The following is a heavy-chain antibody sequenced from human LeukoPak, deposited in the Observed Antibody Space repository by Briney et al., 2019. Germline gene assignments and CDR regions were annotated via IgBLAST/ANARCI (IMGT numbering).Heavy chain of an antibody. V-gene: IGHV3-30*03. D-gene: IGHD4-23*01. CDR3: ASRWYGDY. CDR1: GFTFSSYG. CDR2: ISYDGSNK. J-gene: IGHJ4*02. Sequence: PGGSLRLSCAASGFTFSSYGVHWVRQAPGKGLEWVAVISYDGSNKYYADSVKGRFTISRDNSKNTLYLQMNSLRAEDTAVYYCASRWYGDYWGQGTLVTVSS.